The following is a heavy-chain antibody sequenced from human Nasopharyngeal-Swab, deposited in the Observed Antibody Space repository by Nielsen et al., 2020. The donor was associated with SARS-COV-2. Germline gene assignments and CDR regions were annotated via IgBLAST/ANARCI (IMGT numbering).Heavy chain of an antibody. Sequence: GGSLRLSCAASGFTFSSYSMNWVRQAPGKGLEWVSSISSSSSYIYYADSVKGRFTISRDNAKNSLYLQMNSLRAEDTAVYYCARDRGITMPFDYWGQGTPVTVSS. CDR2: ISSSSSYI. V-gene: IGHV3-21*01. CDR1: GFTFSSYS. CDR3: ARDRGITMPFDY. J-gene: IGHJ4*02. D-gene: IGHD1-14*01.